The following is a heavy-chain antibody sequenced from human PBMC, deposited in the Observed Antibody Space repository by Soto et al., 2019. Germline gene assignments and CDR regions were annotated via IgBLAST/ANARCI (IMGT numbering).Heavy chain of an antibody. CDR1: GFTFSDHH. D-gene: IGHD2-8*01. CDR2: DRNKANRYTT. V-gene: IGHV3-72*01. J-gene: IGHJ4*02. CDR3: ARLMGTRFDL. Sequence: VGSLRLSCAASGFTFSDHHMDWVRQAPGEGLEWVGRDRNKANRYTTAYAASVKRRFTISRDDSKNSLSLQMNSLKTEDTAVYFCARLMGTRFDLWGQGTLVTVSS.